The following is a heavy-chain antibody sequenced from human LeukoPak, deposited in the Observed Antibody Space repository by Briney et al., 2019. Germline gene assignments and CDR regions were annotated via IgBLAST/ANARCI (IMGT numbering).Heavy chain of an antibody. V-gene: IGHV3-15*01. CDR3: TTDVASLDYDFWSGYPQIDY. J-gene: IGHJ4*02. CDR1: GFTFSNAW. Sequence: GGSLRLSCAASGFTFSNAWMSWVRQAPGKGLEWVGRIKSKTDGGTTDYAAPVKSRFTISRDDSKNTLYLQMNSLKTEDTAVYYCTTDVASLDYDFWSGYPQIDYWGQGTLVTVFS. CDR2: IKSKTDGGTT. D-gene: IGHD3-3*01.